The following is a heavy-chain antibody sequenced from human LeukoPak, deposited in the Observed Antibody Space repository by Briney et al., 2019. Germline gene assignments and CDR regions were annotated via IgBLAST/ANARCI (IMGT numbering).Heavy chain of an antibody. D-gene: IGHD4-23*01. J-gene: IGHJ3*02. V-gene: IGHV4-31*03. CDR2: IYYSGST. CDR3: AREWVYYDYGGNSRFWAFDI. CDR1: GGSISSGGYY. Sequence: SETLSLTCTVSGGSISSGGYYWSWIRQHPGKGLEWIGYIYYSGSTYYSPSLKSRVTISVDTSKNQFSLKLSSVTAADTAVYYCAREWVYYDYGGNSRFWAFDIWGQGTMVTVSS.